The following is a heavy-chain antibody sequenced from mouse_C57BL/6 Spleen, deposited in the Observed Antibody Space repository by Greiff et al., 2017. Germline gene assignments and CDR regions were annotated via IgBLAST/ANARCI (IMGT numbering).Heavy chain of an antibody. CDR3: ARAIYYYYSYYARDY. J-gene: IGHJ4*01. CDR2: ISYDGSN. D-gene: IGHD2-4*01. CDR1: GYSITSGYY. Sequence: EVKLEEPGPGLVKPSQSLSLTCSVTGYSITSGYYWNWIRQFPGNKLEWMGYISYDGSNNYNPSLKNRISITLDTSNNQFFLKLNSVTTEDTATYYCARAIYYYYSYYARDYWGQGTSVTVSS. V-gene: IGHV3-6*01.